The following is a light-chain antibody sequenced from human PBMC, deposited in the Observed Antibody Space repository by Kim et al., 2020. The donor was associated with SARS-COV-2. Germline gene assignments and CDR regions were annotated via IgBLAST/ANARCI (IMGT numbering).Light chain of an antibody. V-gene: IGLV8-61*01. CDR1: SGSVSTTFY. Sequence: QAVVTQEPSFSVSPGGTVTLTCDLSSGSVSTTFYPTWYHQTPGQAPRTLVYSTDTRSSGVPDRFSGSILGNKAALTFTGAQADDESDYYCALYMGAGNWVFGGGTQLTVL. J-gene: IGLJ3*02. CDR2: STD. CDR3: ALYMGAGNWV.